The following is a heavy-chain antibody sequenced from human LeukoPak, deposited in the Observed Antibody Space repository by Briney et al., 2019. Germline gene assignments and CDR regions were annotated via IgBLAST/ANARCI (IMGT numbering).Heavy chain of an antibody. CDR2: IWYDGSNR. CDR1: AFSFSSYG. Sequence: PGGSLRLSCAASAFSFSSYGMHWVRQAPGKGLEWVALIWYDGSNRYYGDSVKGRFTISRDNSKNTLYLQMNSLRAEDTAVYYCARGADDAFDIWGQGTMVTVSS. J-gene: IGHJ3*02. V-gene: IGHV3-33*01. CDR3: ARGADDAFDI.